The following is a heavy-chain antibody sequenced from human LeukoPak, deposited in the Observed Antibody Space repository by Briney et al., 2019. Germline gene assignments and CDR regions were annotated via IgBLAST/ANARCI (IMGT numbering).Heavy chain of an antibody. J-gene: IGHJ4*02. D-gene: IGHD3-10*01. V-gene: IGHV3-23*01. CDR2: VTGGGDTT. Sequence: GGSLRLSCAASGFTFSNYDMSWVRQAPGKGLEWVSAVTGGGDTTYYAGSVKGRFTISRDNSKSTLYLQMNSLRAEDTAVYYCAKRGSYFGGFDYWGQGTLVTVSS. CDR3: AKRGSYFGGFDY. CDR1: GFTFSNYD.